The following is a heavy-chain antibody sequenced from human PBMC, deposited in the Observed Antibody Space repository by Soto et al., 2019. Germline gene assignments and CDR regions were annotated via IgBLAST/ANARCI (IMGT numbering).Heavy chain of an antibody. CDR1: GGSISSYY. Sequence: SEALSLTCTVPGGSISSYYWSWIRQPPGKGLEWIGYIYYSGSTNYNPSLKSRVTISVDTSKNQFSLKLSSVTAADTAVYYCARGGGYSYGFDYWGQGTLVTVSS. CDR3: ARGGGYSYGFDY. D-gene: IGHD5-18*01. V-gene: IGHV4-59*01. CDR2: IYYSGST. J-gene: IGHJ4*02.